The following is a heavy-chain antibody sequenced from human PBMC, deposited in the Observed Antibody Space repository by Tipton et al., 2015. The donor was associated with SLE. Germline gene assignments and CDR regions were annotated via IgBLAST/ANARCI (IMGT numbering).Heavy chain of an antibody. CDR2: ISSSSSAK. CDR3: ARGSRSLDY. Sequence: SLRLSCAASGFTFSTYSVNWVRQAPGKGLEWVSSISSSSSAKYYADSLKGRFTMSRDNAKNSLYLQMNSLRAEDTAVYFCARGSRSLDYWGQGTLVTVSS. CDR1: GFTFSTYS. J-gene: IGHJ4*02. V-gene: IGHV3-21*01. D-gene: IGHD1-26*01.